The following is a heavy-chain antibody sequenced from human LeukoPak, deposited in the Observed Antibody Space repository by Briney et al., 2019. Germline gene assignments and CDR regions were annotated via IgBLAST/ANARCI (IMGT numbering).Heavy chain of an antibody. J-gene: IGHJ5*02. CDR2: IYYSGST. V-gene: IGHV4-39*07. CDR1: GGSISSSSYY. D-gene: IGHD4-17*01. CDR3: ASELRNWFDP. Sequence: PSETLSLTCTVSGGSISSSSYYWGWIRQPPGKGLEWIGSIYYSGSTYYNPSLKSRVTISVDTSKNQFSLKLSSVTAADTAVYYCASELRNWFDPRGQGTLVTVSS.